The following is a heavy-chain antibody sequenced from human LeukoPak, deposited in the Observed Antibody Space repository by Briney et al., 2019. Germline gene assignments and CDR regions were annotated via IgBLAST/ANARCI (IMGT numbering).Heavy chain of an antibody. CDR2: IKQDGSEK. CDR3: ARVRIAVAVSAFDL. V-gene: IGHV3-7*01. D-gene: IGHD6-19*01. J-gene: IGHJ3*01. CDR1: GFTFSSHC. Sequence: GGSLRLSCEASGFTFSSHCMSWVRQAPGKGLEWVANIKQDGSEKYYVDSVKGRFTISRDNAKNSLYLQMSILRAADTAVYYCARVRIAVAVSAFDLWGRGTMVTVSS.